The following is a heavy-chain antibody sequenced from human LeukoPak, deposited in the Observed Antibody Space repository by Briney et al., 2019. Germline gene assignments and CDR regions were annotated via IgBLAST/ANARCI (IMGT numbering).Heavy chain of an antibody. CDR1: GGSIRNYY. Sequence: SETLSLTCTVSGGSIRNYYWNWIRQPPGKGLEWLGYIYYSGSTNYNPSLKSRVTTSVDTSKNQLSLKLSSVTAADTAVYYCARVIGYCSSTSCFGYFDYWGQGTLVTVSS. V-gene: IGHV4-59*08. CDR2: IYYSGST. CDR3: ARVIGYCSSTSCFGYFDY. D-gene: IGHD2-2*01. J-gene: IGHJ4*02.